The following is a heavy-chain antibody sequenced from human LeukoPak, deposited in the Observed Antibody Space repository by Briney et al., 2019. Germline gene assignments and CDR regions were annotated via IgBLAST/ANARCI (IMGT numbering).Heavy chain of an antibody. D-gene: IGHD1-1*01. J-gene: IGHJ4*02. CDR3: ARASPNWNPPDY. V-gene: IGHV4-59*08. Sequence: KPSETLSLTCTVSGGSLSGFFWSWIQQPPGKALEWIGYVYNSGSTDYNPSLKSRVTISQDTSNNQFSLKLKFVTAADTAVYYCARASPNWNPPDYWGQGTLVTVSS. CDR2: VYNSGST. CDR1: GGSLSGFF.